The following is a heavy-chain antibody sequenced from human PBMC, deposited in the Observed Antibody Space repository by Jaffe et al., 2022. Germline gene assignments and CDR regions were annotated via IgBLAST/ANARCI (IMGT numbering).Heavy chain of an antibody. J-gene: IGHJ4*02. CDR2: INHSGST. CDR3: ARGRGRNYDYIWGSYPGKFFDY. V-gene: IGHV4-34*01. CDR1: GGSFSGYY. Sequence: QVQLQQWGAGLLKPSETLSLTCAVYGGSFSGYYWSWIRQPPGKGLEWIGEINHSGSTNYNPSLKSRVTISVDTSKNQFSLKLSSVTAADTAVYYCARGRGRNYDYIWGSYPGKFFDYWGQGTLVTVSS. D-gene: IGHD3-16*02.